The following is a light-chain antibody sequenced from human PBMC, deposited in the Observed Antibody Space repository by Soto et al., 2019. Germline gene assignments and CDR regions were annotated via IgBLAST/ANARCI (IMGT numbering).Light chain of an antibody. V-gene: IGLV2-14*01. CDR2: EVS. CDR1: SRDVVAYNY. J-gene: IGLJ1*01. CDR3: SSYTSRISLV. Sequence: QSVLTQPASVSGSPGQSITISCTGSSRDVVAYNYVSWYQQRPGKAPKLMIYEVSNRPSGVSNRFSGSKSGNTASLTISGLQAEDEADYYCSSYTSRISLVFGTGTKVTVL.